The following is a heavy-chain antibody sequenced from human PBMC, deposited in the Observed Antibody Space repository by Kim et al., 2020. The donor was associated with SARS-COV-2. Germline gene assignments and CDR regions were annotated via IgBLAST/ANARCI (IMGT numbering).Heavy chain of an antibody. V-gene: IGHV4-59*08. J-gene: IGHJ4*02. D-gene: IGHD1-26*01. Sequence: SETLSLTCSVSGGSINSYYWGWIRQPPGKGLEWTGYIYYSGSTNYNPSLRSRVTFSVDTSKNQISLRLRSVTAADTGVYYCARHGRDSGAYRGAFDYWGQGTRVTVSS. CDR3: ARHGRDSGAYRGAFDY. CDR1: GGSINSYY. CDR2: IYYSGST.